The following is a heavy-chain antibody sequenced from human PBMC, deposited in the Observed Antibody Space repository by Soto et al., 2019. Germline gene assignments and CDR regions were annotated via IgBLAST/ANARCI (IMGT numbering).Heavy chain of an antibody. CDR1: GGTFSSYA. CDR2: IIPIFGTA. D-gene: IGHD2-21*02. CDR3: ARSDGDCAYFDY. J-gene: IGHJ4*02. Sequence: QVQLVQSGAEVKKPGSSVKVSCKASGGTFSSYAISWVRQAPGQGLEWMGGIIPIFGTANYAQKFQGRVTITADEPTSAAHMERSILRSEDTAVHYCARSDGDCAYFDYWGQGTLVTVSS. V-gene: IGHV1-69*12.